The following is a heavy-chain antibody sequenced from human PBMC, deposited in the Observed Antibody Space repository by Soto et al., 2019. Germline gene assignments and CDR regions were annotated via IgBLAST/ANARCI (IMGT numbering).Heavy chain of an antibody. D-gene: IGHD3-22*01. J-gene: IGHJ4*02. CDR1: GLPFSSYS. Sequence: EVQLVESGGGSVQPGGSLRLSCVVSGLPFSSYSMNWVRQAPGKGLEWVSYISVGSSTLYYGDSVRGRFTISRDDAKSSVYLHMKRLSVEKTAVYYCLTRGEYWVITTGDYFDYWGQGTLVTVSS. CDR3: LTRGEYWVITTGDYFDY. V-gene: IGHV3-48*01. CDR2: ISVGSSTL.